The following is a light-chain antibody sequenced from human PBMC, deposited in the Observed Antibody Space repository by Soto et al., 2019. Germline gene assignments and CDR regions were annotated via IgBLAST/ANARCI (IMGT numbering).Light chain of an antibody. J-gene: IGLJ2*01. CDR3: CSYAGMSTFEV. V-gene: IGLV2-23*02. Sequence: QSALTQPASVSGSPGQSISISCNGNSSDVGRYNLVSWYQQHPGKAPKLIIYEVTKRPSGVSTRFSGSKSGNTASLTISGLQAEDEADYFCCSYAGMSTFEVFGGGTKVTVL. CDR1: SSDVGRYNL. CDR2: EVT.